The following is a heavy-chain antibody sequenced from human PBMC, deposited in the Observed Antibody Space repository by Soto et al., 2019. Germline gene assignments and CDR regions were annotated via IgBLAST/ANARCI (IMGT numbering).Heavy chain of an antibody. V-gene: IGHV2-26*01. CDR2: IFSNDEK. CDR3: ARLYSSSSRGVDY. J-gene: IGHJ4*02. Sequence: QVTLKESGPVLVKPTETLTLTCTVSGFSLSNARMGVSWIRQPPGKALEWLAQIFSNDEKSYSTSLKSRLTISKDTSKSQVVLTMTNMDTVDTATYYCARLYSSSSRGVDYWGQGTLVTVSS. D-gene: IGHD6-6*01. CDR1: GFSLSNARMG.